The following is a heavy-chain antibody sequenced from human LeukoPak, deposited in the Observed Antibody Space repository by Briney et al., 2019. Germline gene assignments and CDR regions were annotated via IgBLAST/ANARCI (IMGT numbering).Heavy chain of an antibody. CDR2: LSHSRST. CDR1: GGSVSSYY. Sequence: SETRSLTCTVAGGSVSSYYWGWVRQLPGGGLEWIGYLSHSRSTDTNPSLKSRVTILVDTSKTQFSLKLTAVTAAARAVYCCARRELLSTPDAFDIWGQGTTVTVYS. J-gene: IGHJ3*02. D-gene: IGHD3-10*01. V-gene: IGHV4-59*02. CDR3: ARRELLSTPDAFDI.